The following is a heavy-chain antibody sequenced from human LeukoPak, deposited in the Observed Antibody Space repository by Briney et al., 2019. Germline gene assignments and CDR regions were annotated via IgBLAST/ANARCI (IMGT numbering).Heavy chain of an antibody. V-gene: IGHV4-39*01. Sequence: SETLSLTCTVSGGSISSSSYYWGWIRQPPGKGLEWIGSIYYSGSTYYNPSLKSRVTISVDTSKNQFSLKLSSVTAADTAVYYCARRQSSGWYVVDYWGQGTLVTVSS. CDR2: IYYSGST. J-gene: IGHJ4*02. CDR3: ARRQSSGWYVVDY. CDR1: GGSISSSSYY. D-gene: IGHD6-19*01.